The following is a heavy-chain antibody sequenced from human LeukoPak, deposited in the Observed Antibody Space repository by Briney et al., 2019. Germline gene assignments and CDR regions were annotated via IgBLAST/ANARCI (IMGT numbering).Heavy chain of an antibody. Sequence: GGSLRLSCAASGFTVSSNYMSWVRQAPGKGLEWVSVIYSGGSTYYADSVKGRFTISRDNSKNTLYLQMNSLRAEDTAVYYCARGARRELVLEYWGQGTLVTVSS. CDR2: IYSGGST. CDR3: ARGARRELVLEY. J-gene: IGHJ4*02. V-gene: IGHV3-53*01. D-gene: IGHD3-10*01. CDR1: GFTVSSNY.